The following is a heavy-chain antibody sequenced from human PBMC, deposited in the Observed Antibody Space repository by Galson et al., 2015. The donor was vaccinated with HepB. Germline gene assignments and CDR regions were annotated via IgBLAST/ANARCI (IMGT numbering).Heavy chain of an antibody. CDR1: GFRFSSYW. V-gene: IGHV3-74*01. CDR2: INPDGSTT. D-gene: IGHD3-16*01. J-gene: IGHJ2*01. CDR3: IRGGSGSTYGHLDL. Sequence: SLRLSCAASGFRFSSYWMHWVRQAPGKGLVWVSRINPDGSTTDYADSVNYADSVKGRFTISRDNARNTLYVQLNSLRVEDTAVYYCIRGGSGSTYGHLDLWGRGTLVSVSS.